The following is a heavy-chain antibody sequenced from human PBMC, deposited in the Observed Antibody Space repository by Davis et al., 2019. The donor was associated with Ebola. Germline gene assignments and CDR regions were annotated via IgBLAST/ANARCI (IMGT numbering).Heavy chain of an antibody. D-gene: IGHD3-10*01. CDR2: IYPGDSDT. Sequence: GESLKISCKGSGYSFTTYWIGWVRQMPGKGLELMGIIYPGDSDTRYSPSFQGQVTISADKSISTAYLQWSSLKASDTAMYYCARESDYSGSRSNLFAFWGQGTLVTVSS. J-gene: IGHJ4*02. CDR1: GYSFTTYW. V-gene: IGHV5-51*01. CDR3: ARESDYSGSRSNLFAF.